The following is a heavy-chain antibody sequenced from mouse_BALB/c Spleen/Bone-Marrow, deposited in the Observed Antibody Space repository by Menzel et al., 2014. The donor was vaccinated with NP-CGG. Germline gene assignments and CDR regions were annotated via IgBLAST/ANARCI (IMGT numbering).Heavy chain of an antibody. D-gene: IGHD1-1*01. V-gene: IGHV1-7*01. J-gene: IGHJ4*01. Sequence: QVQLQQSGAELAKPGASVKMTCTASGYTFTRYWIHWVKPGPGQGLEWIGYINPSTGYTEYNQKFKDKATLTADKSSSTAYMQLSSLTSEDSAVYYCARGDYYGKGCAMDYWGQGTSVTVSS. CDR3: ARGDYYGKGCAMDY. CDR1: GYTFTRYW. CDR2: INPSTGYT.